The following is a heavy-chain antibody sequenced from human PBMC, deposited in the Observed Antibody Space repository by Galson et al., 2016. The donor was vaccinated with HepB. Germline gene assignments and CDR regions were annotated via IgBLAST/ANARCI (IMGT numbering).Heavy chain of an antibody. CDR2: IYSGGDT. D-gene: IGHD3/OR15-3a*01. CDR1: GVTVSNNY. V-gene: IGHV3-66*01. CDR3: ARDTWTWN. J-gene: IGHJ4*02. Sequence: SLRLSCAASGVTVSNNYMSWVRQAPGRGLEWVSVIYSGGDTYYADSVKGRFTISRDNFENTVYLQMNSLRAEDTAIYYCARDTWTWNGGQGTLVTVPS.